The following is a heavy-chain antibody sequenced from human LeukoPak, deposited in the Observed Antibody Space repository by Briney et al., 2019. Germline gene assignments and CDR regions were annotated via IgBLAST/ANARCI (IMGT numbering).Heavy chain of an antibody. CDR2: INHSGST. J-gene: IGHJ5*02. CDR3: ARRRYFDSWFDP. Sequence: SETLSLTCAVYGGSFSGYYWSWIRQPPGKGLEWIGEINHSGSTNYNPSLKSRVTISVDTSKNQFSLKLSSVTAADTAVYYCARRRYFDSWFDPWGQGTLVTVSS. V-gene: IGHV4-34*01. D-gene: IGHD3-9*01. CDR1: GGSFSGYY.